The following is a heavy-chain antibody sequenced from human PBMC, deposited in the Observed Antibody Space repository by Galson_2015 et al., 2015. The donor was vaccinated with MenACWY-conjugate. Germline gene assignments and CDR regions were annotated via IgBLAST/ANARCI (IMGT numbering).Heavy chain of an antibody. D-gene: IGHD5-12*01. CDR2: INSDGSST. Sequence: SLRLSCAASGFTFSYYWMHWVRQTPGKGLVWVARINSDGSSTSYGDSVKGRFSISRDNAKNTLYLQMNSLRVEDTAVYYCARGDSGDDSQHDYWGQGTLVTVSS. CDR3: ARGDSGDDSQHDY. J-gene: IGHJ4*02. CDR1: GFTFSYYW. V-gene: IGHV3-74*01.